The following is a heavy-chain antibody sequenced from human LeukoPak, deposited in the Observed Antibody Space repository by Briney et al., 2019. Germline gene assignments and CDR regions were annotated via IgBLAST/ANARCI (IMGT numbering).Heavy chain of an antibody. CDR2: INHSGST. V-gene: IGHV4-34*01. Sequence: SETLSLTCAVYGGSFSGYYWSWIRQPPGKGLEWIGEINHSGSTNYNPSLKSRVTISVDTSKNQFSLKLSSVTAADTAVYYCARGGRRSGSSSRSPVRFDYWGQGTLVTVSS. CDR1: GGSFSGYY. D-gene: IGHD1-26*01. CDR3: ARGGRRSGSSSRSPVRFDY. J-gene: IGHJ4*02.